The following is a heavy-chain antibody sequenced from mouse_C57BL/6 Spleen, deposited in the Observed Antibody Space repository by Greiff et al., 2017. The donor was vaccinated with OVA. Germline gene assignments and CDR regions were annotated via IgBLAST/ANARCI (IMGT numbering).Heavy chain of an antibody. CDR3: AKEGKTYARDY. Sequence: QVQLKESGPGLVQPSQCLSITCTVSGFSLTSYGVHWVRQSPGKGLEWLGVIWRGGSTAYYAAFMSRLSTTKDNSKSQVFFKMSSLQADDTAIYYWAKEGKTYARDYWGKGTSVTVSS. J-gene: IGHJ4*01. CDR2: IWRGGST. CDR1: GFSLTSYG. V-gene: IGHV2-5*01. D-gene: IGHD3-3*01.